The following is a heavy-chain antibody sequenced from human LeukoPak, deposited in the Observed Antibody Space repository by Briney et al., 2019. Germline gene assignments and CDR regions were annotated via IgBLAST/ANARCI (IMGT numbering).Heavy chain of an antibody. CDR3: ARDPTTVVTTPYYFDD. J-gene: IGHJ4*02. V-gene: IGHV4-34*01. Sequence: SETLSLTCAVSGGSFIGYHWNWIRQPPWKGLEWIGEINHSGSTNYNPSLKSRVTISVAKSKNKFSLKLRSVTAADTAVYYCARDPTTVVTTPYYFDDWGQGTLVTVSS. CDR1: GGSFIGYH. D-gene: IGHD4-23*01. CDR2: INHSGST.